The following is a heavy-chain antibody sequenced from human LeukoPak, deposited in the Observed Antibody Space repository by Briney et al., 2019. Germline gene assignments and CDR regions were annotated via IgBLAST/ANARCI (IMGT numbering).Heavy chain of an antibody. V-gene: IGHV3-30*18. Sequence: GGSLRLSCAASGFTFSSYGMHWVRQAPGKGLEWVAVISYDGSNKYYADSVKGRFIISRDNSKNTLYLQMNSLRAEDTAVYYCANRIAARPPYYYYMDVWGKGTTVTVSS. J-gene: IGHJ6*03. CDR1: GFTFSSYG. CDR2: ISYDGSNK. D-gene: IGHD6-6*01. CDR3: ANRIAARPPYYYYMDV.